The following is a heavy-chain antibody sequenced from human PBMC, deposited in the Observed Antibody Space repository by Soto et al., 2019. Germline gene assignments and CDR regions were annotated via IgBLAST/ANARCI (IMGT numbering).Heavy chain of an antibody. CDR2: ISGSGGST. V-gene: IGHV3-23*01. CDR1: EFTFSSYA. D-gene: IGHD3-22*01. Sequence: GGSLRLSCAASEFTFSSYAMSWVRRAPGKVLEWVSSISGSGGSTYYGDSVKGRFTISRDNSKNTLYLQMNSLRAEDTAVYYCAKDQDYDSSGYYYYWGQGTLVTVSS. J-gene: IGHJ4*02. CDR3: AKDQDYDSSGYYYY.